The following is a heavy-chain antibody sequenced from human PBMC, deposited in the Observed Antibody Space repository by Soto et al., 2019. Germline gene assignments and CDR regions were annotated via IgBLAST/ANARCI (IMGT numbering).Heavy chain of an antibody. CDR2: FDPEDGET. Sequence: GASVKVSCKVSGYTLTELSMHWVRQAPGKGLEWMGGFDPEDGETIYAQKFQGRVTMTEDTSTDTAYMELSSLRSEDTAVFYCARVEAGTRGGYYAMDVWGQGTTVTVSS. CDR1: GYTLTELS. D-gene: IGHD6-19*01. V-gene: IGHV1-24*01. CDR3: ARVEAGTRGGYYAMDV. J-gene: IGHJ6*02.